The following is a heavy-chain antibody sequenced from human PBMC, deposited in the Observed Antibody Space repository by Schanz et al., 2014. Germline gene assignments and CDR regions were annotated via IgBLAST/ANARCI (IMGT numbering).Heavy chain of an antibody. Sequence: EVPLFSSLGGLIQPGGSLRLSCAVSGFTVNTNYMSWVRQAPGKGLEWISSMYINSGSTQYADSVKGRFIISRDSSKNTLFLQMNSLRAEDTAVYFCARDGGRDGYNLAFDVWGQGTLVTVSS. D-gene: IGHD5-12*01. J-gene: IGHJ3*01. CDR3: ARDGGRDGYNLAFDV. V-gene: IGHV3-53*01. CDR1: GFTVNTNY. CDR2: MYINSGST.